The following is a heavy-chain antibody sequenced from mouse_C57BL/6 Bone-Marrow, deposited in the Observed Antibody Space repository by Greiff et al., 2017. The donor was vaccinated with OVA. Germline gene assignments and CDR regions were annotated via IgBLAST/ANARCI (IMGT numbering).Heavy chain of an antibody. D-gene: IGHD1-1*01. CDR1: GFNIKDDY. V-gene: IGHV14-4*01. CDR3: TTDTTVVADYYAMDY. CDR2: IDPENGDT. Sequence: VQLQQSGAELVRPGASVKLSCTASGFNIKDDYMHWVKQRPEQGLEWIGWIDPENGDTEYASKFQGKATITADTSSNTAYLQLSSLTSEDTAVYYCTTDTTVVADYYAMDYWGQGTSVTVSS. J-gene: IGHJ4*01.